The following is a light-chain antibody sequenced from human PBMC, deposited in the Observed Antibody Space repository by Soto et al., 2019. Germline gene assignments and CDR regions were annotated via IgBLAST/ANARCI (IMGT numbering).Light chain of an antibody. CDR3: PQYQFHSDT. CDR2: KAS. V-gene: IGKV1-5*03. CDR1: QDISNF. J-gene: IGKJ1*01. Sequence: DSQLTQSPSSLSGSVRYRVAITCRARQDISNFLNWYQQTPGKPPNLLIYKASTLASGVPSRFSGSGSGTEFTLTINSLQPDDFAPYYCPQYQFHSDTFGQGTNVDI.